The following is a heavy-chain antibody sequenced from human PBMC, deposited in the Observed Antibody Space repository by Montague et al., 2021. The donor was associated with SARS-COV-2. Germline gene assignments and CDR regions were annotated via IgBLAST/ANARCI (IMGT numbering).Heavy chain of an antibody. J-gene: IGHJ5*02. V-gene: IGHV4-39*07. CDR3: ARGYDYVWGSYRYLHWFDP. Sequence: SKTLSLTCTVSGGSISSSSYYWGWIRQPPGKGLEWIGSIYYSGSTYYNPSLKSRVTMSVDTSKNQFSLKLSSVTAVDTAVYYCARGYDYVWGSYRYLHWFDPWGQGTLVTVSS. CDR1: GGSISSSSYY. CDR2: IYYSGST. D-gene: IGHD3-16*02.